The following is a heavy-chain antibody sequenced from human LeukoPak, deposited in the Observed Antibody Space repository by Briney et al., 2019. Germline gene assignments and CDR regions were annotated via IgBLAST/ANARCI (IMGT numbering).Heavy chain of an antibody. Sequence: ASVKVSCKASGYTFTSYDINWVRQATGQGLEWMGWMNPNSGNTGYAQKFQGRVTITRNTSISTAYMELSSLRSEDTAVYYCARDIVVVTAYYYMDVWGKGTTVTVSS. CDR3: ARDIVVVTAYYYMDV. J-gene: IGHJ6*03. D-gene: IGHD2-21*02. CDR1: GYTFTSYD. CDR2: MNPNSGNT. V-gene: IGHV1-8*03.